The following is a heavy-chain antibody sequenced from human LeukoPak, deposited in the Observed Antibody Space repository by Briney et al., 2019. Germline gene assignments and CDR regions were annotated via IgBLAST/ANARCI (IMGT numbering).Heavy chain of an antibody. CDR1: GFTFSSFW. J-gene: IGHJ4*02. D-gene: IGHD2-2*01. Sequence: GGSLRLSCAASGFTFSSFWMSWVHQAPVKGLEWVSNIKQDGSEKYYVDSVKGRFTISRDNAKNSLSLQMNSLRAEDTAVYYCARGRCSSTSCFFDYWGQGTLVTVSS. V-gene: IGHV3-7*01. CDR2: IKQDGSEK. CDR3: ARGRCSSTSCFFDY.